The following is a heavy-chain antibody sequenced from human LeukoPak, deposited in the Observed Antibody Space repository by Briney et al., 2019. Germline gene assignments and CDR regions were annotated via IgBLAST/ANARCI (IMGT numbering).Heavy chain of an antibody. V-gene: IGHV3-7*01. Sequence: PGGSLRLSCAASGFTFSGSAMHWVRQAPGKGLEWVANIKKDGSERYYEDSVKGRFTISRDNTRKSLYLQMNTLRAEDTAVYYCARDLAGPPQEAFDIWGQGTMVTVSS. CDR2: IKKDGSER. J-gene: IGHJ3*02. CDR3: ARDLAGPPQEAFDI. CDR1: GFTFSGSA.